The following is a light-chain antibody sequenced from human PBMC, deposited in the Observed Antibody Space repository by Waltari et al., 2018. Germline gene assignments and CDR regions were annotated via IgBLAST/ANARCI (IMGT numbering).Light chain of an antibody. V-gene: IGLV2-23*02. CDR1: SSDVGSSNL. CDR3: CSYAGSSTFV. Sequence: QSALTQPASVSGSAGQSNTISCTGTSSDVGSSNLVSWYQQHPGKAPKRMIYEVSKRPSGVSNRFSGSKSGNTASLTISGLQAEDEADYYCCSYAGSSTFVFGGGTKLTVL. CDR2: EVS. J-gene: IGLJ2*01.